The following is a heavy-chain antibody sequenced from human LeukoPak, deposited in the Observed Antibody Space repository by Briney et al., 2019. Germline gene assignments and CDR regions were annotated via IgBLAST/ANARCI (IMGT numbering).Heavy chain of an antibody. D-gene: IGHD2-2*01. J-gene: IGHJ4*02. Sequence: GASVKVSCKASGYTFTDYYYLHWVRQAPGQGLEWMGWLNPKSGDTNYAQKFQGRVTVTRDTSISTAYMELSRLRSDDTAVYYCARPSSTDYVWGQGTQVTVSS. CDR3: ARPSSTDYV. V-gene: IGHV1-2*02. CDR2: LNPKSGDT. CDR1: GYTFTDYY.